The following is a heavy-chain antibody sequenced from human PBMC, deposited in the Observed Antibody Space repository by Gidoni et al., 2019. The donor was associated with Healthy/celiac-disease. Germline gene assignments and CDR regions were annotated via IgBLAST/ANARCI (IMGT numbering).Heavy chain of an antibody. CDR2: ISYDGSNK. CDR3: AWGRGYCSGGSCYGFDY. D-gene: IGHD2-15*01. J-gene: IGHJ4*02. CDR1: GFTFSRYS. V-gene: IGHV3-30-3*01. Sequence: QVQLVESGGGVVQPGRSLRLSCAASGFTFSRYSMHWGRQAPGKGLEWVAVISYDGSNKYYADSVKGRFTISRDNSKNTLYLQMNSLRAEDTAVYYCAWGRGYCSGGSCYGFDYWGQGTLVTVSS.